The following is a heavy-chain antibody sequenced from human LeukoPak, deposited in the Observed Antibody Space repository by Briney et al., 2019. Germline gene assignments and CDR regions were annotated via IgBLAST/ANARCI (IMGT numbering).Heavy chain of an antibody. CDR1: GNTFTSYD. CDR3: ARCTGGDCGGAFDM. D-gene: IGHD2-21*02. J-gene: IGHJ3*02. CDR2: MNPNTGNA. Sequence: ASVKVSCKPSGNTFTSYDINWLRQATGQGLEWMGWMNPNTGNADSAQKFQGRVTMTSNISISTAYMELSSLRSEDTALYYCARCTGGDCGGAFDMWGQGTMVTVSS. V-gene: IGHV1-8*01.